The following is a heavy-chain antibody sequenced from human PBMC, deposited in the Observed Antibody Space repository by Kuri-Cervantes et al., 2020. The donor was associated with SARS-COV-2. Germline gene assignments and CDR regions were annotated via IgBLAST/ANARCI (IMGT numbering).Heavy chain of an antibody. Sequence: SETLFLTCTVSGGSISSYYWSWIRQPPGKGLEWIGYIYYSGSTNYNPSLKSRVTISVDTSKNQFSLKLSSVTAADTAVYYCARGPTPRSRNYYGMDVWGQGTTVTVSS. V-gene: IGHV4-59*01. CDR1: GGSISSYY. J-gene: IGHJ6*02. CDR2: IYYSGST. CDR3: ARGPTPRSRNYYGMDV.